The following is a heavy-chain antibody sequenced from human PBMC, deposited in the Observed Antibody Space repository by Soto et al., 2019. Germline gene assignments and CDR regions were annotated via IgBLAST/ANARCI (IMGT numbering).Heavy chain of an antibody. CDR2: ISYGGSNK. V-gene: IGHV3-30-3*01. Sequence: QVQLVESGGGVVQPGRSLRLSCAASGFTFSSYAMHWVRQAPGKGLEWVAVISYGGSNKYYADSVKGRFTISRDNSKNTLYVQMNSLRAEDTAVYDCARDNGSDLWRGPAYYFDYWGQGTLVTVAS. J-gene: IGHJ4*02. CDR1: GFTFSSYA. CDR3: ARDNGSDLWRGPAYYFDY. D-gene: IGHD3-3*01.